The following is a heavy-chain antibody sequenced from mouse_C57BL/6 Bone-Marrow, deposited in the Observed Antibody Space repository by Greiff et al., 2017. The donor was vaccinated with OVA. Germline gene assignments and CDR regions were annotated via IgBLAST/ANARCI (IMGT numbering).Heavy chain of an antibody. CDR3: TTIAGDY. J-gene: IGHJ2*01. V-gene: IGHV14-4*01. Sequence: EVQLQQSGAELVRPGASVKLSCTASGFNIKDDYMHWVKQRPEQGLEWIGWIDPENGDTEYASKFQGKATITADTSSNTAYLPLSSLTSEDTAVYYCTTIAGDYWGQGTTLTVSS. CDR2: IDPENGDT. CDR1: GFNIKDDY.